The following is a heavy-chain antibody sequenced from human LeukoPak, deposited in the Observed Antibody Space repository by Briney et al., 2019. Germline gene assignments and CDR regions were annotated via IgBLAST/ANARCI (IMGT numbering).Heavy chain of an antibody. CDR1: GLTFSDYY. CDR2: ISGSGNII. CDR3: ARDLEWELGYFDS. Sequence: PGGSLRLSCAASGLTFSDYYMNWVRQAPGKGLEWVSYISGSGNIIYYADSVKGRFTISRDNPKNSLYLQMNSLRAEDTAVYYCARDLEWELGYFDSWGQGTLVTVSS. V-gene: IGHV3-11*04. J-gene: IGHJ4*02. D-gene: IGHD1-26*01.